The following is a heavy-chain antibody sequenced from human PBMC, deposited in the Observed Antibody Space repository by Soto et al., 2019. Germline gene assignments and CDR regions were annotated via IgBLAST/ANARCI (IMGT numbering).Heavy chain of an antibody. J-gene: IGHJ6*02. CDR1: GFTVSSNY. D-gene: IGHD2-21*01. V-gene: IGHV3-66*01. CDR3: ARAPYYYCMDV. Sequence: GGSLRLSCAASGFTVSSNYMSWVRQAPGKGLEWVSVIYSGGSTYYADSVKGRFTISRDNSKNTLYLQMNSLRAEDTAVYYCARAPYYYCMDVWGQGTTVTVSS. CDR2: IYSGGST.